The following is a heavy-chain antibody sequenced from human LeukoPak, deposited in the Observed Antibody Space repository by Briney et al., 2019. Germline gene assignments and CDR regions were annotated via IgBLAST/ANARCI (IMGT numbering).Heavy chain of an antibody. Sequence: SETLSLTCAVYGGSFSGYYWSWIRQPPGKGLEWIGEINHSGSTNYNPSLTSRVTMSVDTSKNQFSLKLSSVTAADTAIYYCARDHTETSSLNFRNYYYYGMDIWGQGTTVIVS. V-gene: IGHV4-34*09. CDR1: GGSFSGYY. D-gene: IGHD4-11*01. J-gene: IGHJ6*02. CDR3: ARDHTETSSLNFRNYYYYGMDI. CDR2: INHSGST.